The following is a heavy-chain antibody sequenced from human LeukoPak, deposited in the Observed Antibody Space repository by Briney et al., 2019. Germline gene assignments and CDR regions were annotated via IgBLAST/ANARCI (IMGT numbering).Heavy chain of an antibody. V-gene: IGHV1-2*02. CDR2: INPNSGGS. CDR1: GYTFTDYY. D-gene: IGHD3-22*01. Sequence: VASVKVSCKASGYTFTDYYMHWVRQAPGQGLEWMGWINPNSGGSNYAQKFQDRVTMTRDTSINTVYMELRSLRSDDTAVYYCASRPDRLLLFFYDYWGQGTLVTVSS. CDR3: ASRPDRLLLFFYDY. J-gene: IGHJ4*02.